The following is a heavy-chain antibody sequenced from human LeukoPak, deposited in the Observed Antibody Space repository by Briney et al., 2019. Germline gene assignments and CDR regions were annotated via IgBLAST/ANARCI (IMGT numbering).Heavy chain of an antibody. D-gene: IGHD4-23*01. CDR2: IYYGGST. Sequence: SETLSLTCTVSGGSISSGDYYWSWIRQPPGKGLEWIGYIYYGGSTYYNPSLKSRVTISVDTSKNQFSLKLSSVTAADTAVYYCARVKSYYFDYWGQGTLVTVSS. J-gene: IGHJ4*02. CDR1: GGSISSGDYY. V-gene: IGHV4-30-4*08. CDR3: ARVKSYYFDY.